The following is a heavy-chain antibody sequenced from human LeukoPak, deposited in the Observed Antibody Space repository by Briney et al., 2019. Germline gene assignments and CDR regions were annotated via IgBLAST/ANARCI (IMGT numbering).Heavy chain of an antibody. J-gene: IGHJ4*02. CDR3: AAALKYPNFDY. D-gene: IGHD2/OR15-2a*01. CDR2: ISYDGSNK. Sequence: GGSLRLSCAASGFTFSSYGMHWVRQAPGKGLEWVAVISYDGSNKYYADSVKGRFTISRDNSKNTLYLQMNSLRAEDTAVYYCAAALKYPNFDYWGQGTLVTVSS. CDR1: GFTFSSYG. V-gene: IGHV3-30*03.